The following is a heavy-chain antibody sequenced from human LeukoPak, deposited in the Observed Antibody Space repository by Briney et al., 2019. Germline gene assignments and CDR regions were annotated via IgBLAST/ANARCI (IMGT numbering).Heavy chain of an antibody. Sequence: GGSLRLSCAASGFTFSSYAMHWVRQAPGKGLEYVSAISSNGGSTYYANSVKGRFTISRDNSKNTLYLQMGSLRAEDMAVYYCAKGLSGSPPPYWGQGTLVTVSS. CDR1: GFTFSSYA. CDR3: AKGLSGSPPPY. CDR2: ISSNGGST. D-gene: IGHD3-10*01. V-gene: IGHV3-64*01. J-gene: IGHJ4*02.